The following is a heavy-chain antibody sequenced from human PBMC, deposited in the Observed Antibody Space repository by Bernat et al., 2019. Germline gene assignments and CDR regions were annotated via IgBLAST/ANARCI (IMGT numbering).Heavy chain of an antibody. D-gene: IGHD6-13*01. CDR2: ISYDGSNK. J-gene: IGHJ4*02. V-gene: IGHV3-30*18. CDR1: GFTFSSYG. Sequence: QVQLVESGGGVVQPGRSLRLSCVASGFTFSSYGMHWVRQAPGKGLEWVAVISYDGSNKYYADSVKGRFTISRDNSKNTLYLQMNSLRAEDTAVYYCAKARAPYSSSWGCFGHWGQGTLVTVSS. CDR3: AKARAPYSSSWGCFGH.